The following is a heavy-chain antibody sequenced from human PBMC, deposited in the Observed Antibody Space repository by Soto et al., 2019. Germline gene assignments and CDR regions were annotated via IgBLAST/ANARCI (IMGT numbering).Heavy chain of an antibody. D-gene: IGHD4-17*01. V-gene: IGHV3-23*01. CDR2: ISGSGGST. CDR3: AKETASTTVTTGY. CDR1: GFTFSSYA. Sequence: GGSLRLSCAASGFTFSSYAMSWVRQAPGKGLEWVSAISGSGGSTYYADSMKGRFTISSDNSKNTLYLQMNSLRAEDTAVYYCAKETASTTVTTGYWGQGTLVTVSS. J-gene: IGHJ4*02.